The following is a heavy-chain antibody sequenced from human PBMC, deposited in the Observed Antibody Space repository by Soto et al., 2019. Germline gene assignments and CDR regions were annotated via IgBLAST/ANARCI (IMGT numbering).Heavy chain of an antibody. CDR3: ARDRHPYSTSWYRGSSNYYYYGMDV. V-gene: IGHV4-31*03. Sequence: SETLSLTCTVSGGSISSGGYYWSWIRQHPGKGLEWIGYIYYSGSTYYNTSLKSRVNISVNTSKKQYYLKLSSVTAADTVVYYCARDRHPYSTSWYRGSSNYYYYGMDVWGQWTTVTVSS. CDR2: IYYSGST. CDR1: GGSISSGGYY. J-gene: IGHJ6*02. D-gene: IGHD6-13*01.